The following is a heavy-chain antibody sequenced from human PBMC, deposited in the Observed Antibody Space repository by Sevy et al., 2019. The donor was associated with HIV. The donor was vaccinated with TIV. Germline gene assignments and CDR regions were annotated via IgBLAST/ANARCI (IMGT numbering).Heavy chain of an antibody. CDR1: GGSFSDYY. CDR3: ARGGYCSNDMYRNWFDP. D-gene: IGHD2-8*01. CDR2: INHSGST. J-gene: IGHJ5*02. V-gene: IGHV4-34*01. Sequence: SETLSLTCAVYGGSFSDYYWSWIRQPPGKGLEWIGEINHSGSTNYKPSLKSRVTISVDTSKDQFSLKLNSVTAAETAVYYCARGGYCSNDMYRNWFDPWGQGTLVTVSS.